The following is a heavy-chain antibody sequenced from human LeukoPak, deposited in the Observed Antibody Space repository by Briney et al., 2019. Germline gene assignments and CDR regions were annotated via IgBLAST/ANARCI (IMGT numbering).Heavy chain of an antibody. V-gene: IGHV1-58*02. Sequence: SVEVSCKASGFTFTSSAMQWVRQARGQRLEWIGWIVVGSGNTNYAQKFQERVTITRDMSTSTAYMELSSLRSEDTAVYYCAADLLHYYDSRGFDLWGRGTLVTVSS. CDR3: AADLLHYYDSRGFDL. J-gene: IGHJ2*01. CDR1: GFTFTSSA. CDR2: IVVGSGNT. D-gene: IGHD3-22*01.